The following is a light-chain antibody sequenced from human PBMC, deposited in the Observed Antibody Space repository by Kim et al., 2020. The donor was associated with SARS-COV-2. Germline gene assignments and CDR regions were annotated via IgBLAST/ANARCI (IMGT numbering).Light chain of an antibody. CDR2: YDT. CDR3: QVWHSGSDHVL. Sequence: SYELTQPPSVSVAPGTTARLTCGGDDIGSQSVHWYQQKPGHAPVLVVYYDTHRPSGIPERFSASNSGSTATLTISRVEVGDEADYYCQVWHSGSDHVLFGGGTQRTVL. J-gene: IGLJ2*01. CDR1: DIGSQS. V-gene: IGLV3-21*04.